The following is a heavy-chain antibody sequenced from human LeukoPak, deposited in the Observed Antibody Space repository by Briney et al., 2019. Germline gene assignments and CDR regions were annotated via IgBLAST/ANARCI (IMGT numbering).Heavy chain of an antibody. CDR1: GITLSNYG. V-gene: IGHV3-23*01. Sequence: GGYLRLSCAVSGITLSNYGMSWVRQAPGKGLEWVAGISDSGGRTNYADSVKGRFTISRDNHKNTLYLQMNRLRAEETAVYFCAKRGVVIRVILVGFHKEAYYFDSWGQGALVTVSS. D-gene: IGHD3-22*01. CDR3: AKRGVVIRVILVGFHKEAYYFDS. J-gene: IGHJ4*02. CDR2: ISDSGGRT.